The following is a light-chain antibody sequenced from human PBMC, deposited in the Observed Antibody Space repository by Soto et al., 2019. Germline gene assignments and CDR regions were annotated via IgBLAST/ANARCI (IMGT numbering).Light chain of an antibody. V-gene: IGKV3-15*01. J-gene: IGKJ4*01. CDR1: QYIGDT. CDR3: HRYNNWPLT. Sequence: EVLMTQSPATLSVSPVEGATLSGMSIQYIGDTLAWYQHKPGQTPRLLIYDTSTRATGVPASVSGSRSGTEFTLTINSLKSEAFAVYYRHRYNNWPLTFGGGTKVDI. CDR2: DTS.